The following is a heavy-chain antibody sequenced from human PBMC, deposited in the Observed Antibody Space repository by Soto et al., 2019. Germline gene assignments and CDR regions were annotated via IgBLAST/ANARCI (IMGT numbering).Heavy chain of an antibody. V-gene: IGHV3-33*01. CDR1: GFTFSSYG. Sequence: QVQLVESGGGVVQPGRSLRLSCAASGFTFSSYGMHWVRQAPGKGLEWVAVIWYDGSNKYYADSVKGRFTISRDNSKNTLYLQMNSLRAEDTAVYYCARDARVWSSSWYSYGYWGQGTLVTVSS. D-gene: IGHD6-13*01. J-gene: IGHJ4*02. CDR3: ARDARVWSSSWYSYGY. CDR2: IWYDGSNK.